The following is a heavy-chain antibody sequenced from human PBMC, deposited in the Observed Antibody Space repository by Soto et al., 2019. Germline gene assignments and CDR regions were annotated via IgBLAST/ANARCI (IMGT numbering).Heavy chain of an antibody. D-gene: IGHD1-1*01. CDR1: GHTLSELS. V-gene: IGHV1-24*01. CDR3: AAGGTRWLHSPFDY. J-gene: IGHJ4*02. Sequence: QVQLVQSGAEVKKPGASVKVTCKVSGHTLSELSMHWVRQAPGKGLEWMGGFDPEDGETISAQEFQGRVTMTEYTSTDSTYMELSSLRSEDTAVYYGAAGGTRWLHSPFDYWGQGTLVTISS. CDR2: FDPEDGET.